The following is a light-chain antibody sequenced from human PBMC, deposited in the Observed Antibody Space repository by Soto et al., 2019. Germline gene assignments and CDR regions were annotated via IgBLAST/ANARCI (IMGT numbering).Light chain of an antibody. CDR3: QQANSFPFT. V-gene: IGKV1-12*01. CDR1: QRISSW. Sequence: DIQMTQSPSSVSASVGDRVTITCRASQRISSWLAWYQQKPGKARKLLIYAASSLQSGVPSRFSGSGSGTEFTLTISSLQPEDFATYYCQQANSFPFTFGPGTKVDI. J-gene: IGKJ3*01. CDR2: AAS.